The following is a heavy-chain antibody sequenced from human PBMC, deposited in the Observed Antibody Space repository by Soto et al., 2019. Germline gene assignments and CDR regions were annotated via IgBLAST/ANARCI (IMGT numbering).Heavy chain of an antibody. Sequence: QVQLQESGPGLVKPSQTLSLTCTVSGGSITSSGYYWSWIRQHPGEGLEWIGFTSNSGSTSYNPSLKSRVTISVDPSSNQFSLNLKSVTAADTAVYYCARGGGSTKVDYWGQGTLVTVSP. CDR2: TSNSGST. J-gene: IGHJ4*02. CDR3: ARGGGSTKVDY. CDR1: GGSITSSGYY. V-gene: IGHV4-31*03. D-gene: IGHD2-2*01.